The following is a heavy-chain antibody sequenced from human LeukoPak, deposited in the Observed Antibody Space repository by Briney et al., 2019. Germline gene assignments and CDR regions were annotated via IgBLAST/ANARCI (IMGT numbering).Heavy chain of an antibody. CDR1: GFTFSDYS. CDR3: ASDRVC. CDR2: ITGSSTTT. V-gene: IGHV3-48*04. J-gene: IGHJ4*02. Sequence: GGSLRLSCAASGFTFSDYSMNWVRQAPGKGLEWISYITGSSTTTHYADSLKGRFTISRDNARNSLYLQMNSLRAEDTAVYFCASDRVCWGQGTLVTVSS.